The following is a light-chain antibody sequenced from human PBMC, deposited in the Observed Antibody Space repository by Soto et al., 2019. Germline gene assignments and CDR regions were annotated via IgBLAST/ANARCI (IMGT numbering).Light chain of an antibody. CDR1: QSVSSY. J-gene: IGKJ1*01. CDR2: DAS. CDR3: QQRRNWPVT. V-gene: IGKV3-11*01. Sequence: EIVLTQSPGTLSLSPGERATLSCRASQSVSSYLAWYQQKPGQAPRLLIYDASTRATGISARFSGSASGTDFTLTIRNLEPEDFAMYYCQQRRNWPVTFGQGTKVEV.